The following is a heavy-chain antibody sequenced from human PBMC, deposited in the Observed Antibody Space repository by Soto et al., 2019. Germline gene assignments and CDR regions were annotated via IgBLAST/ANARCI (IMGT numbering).Heavy chain of an antibody. CDR3: ARHKRVRDWLGDYYYYYMDV. CDR2: IYYSGST. J-gene: IGHJ6*03. Sequence: PSETLSLTCTVSGGSISSYYWSWIRQPPGKGLEWIGYIYYSGSTNYNPSLKSRVTISVDTSKNQFSLKLSSVTAADTAVYYCARHKRVRDWLGDYYYYYMDVWGKGTTVTVSS. V-gene: IGHV4-59*08. CDR1: GGSISSYY. D-gene: IGHD3-9*01.